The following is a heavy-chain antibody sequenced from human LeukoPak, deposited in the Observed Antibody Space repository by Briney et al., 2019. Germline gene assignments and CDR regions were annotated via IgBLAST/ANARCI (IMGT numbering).Heavy chain of an antibody. J-gene: IGHJ6*03. CDR1: GFTFNSYA. V-gene: IGHV3-64*01. D-gene: IGHD2-21*02. Sequence: GGSLRLSCAASGFTFNSYAMHWVRQAPGKGLECVSAISSNGGSTYYANSVKGRFTISRDNSKNTLYLQMGSLRAEDMAVYYCARDPTPVTALPGRAPVTFDYYYYMDVWGKGTTVTVSS. CDR3: ARDPTPVTALPGRAPVTFDYYYYMDV. CDR2: ISSNGGST.